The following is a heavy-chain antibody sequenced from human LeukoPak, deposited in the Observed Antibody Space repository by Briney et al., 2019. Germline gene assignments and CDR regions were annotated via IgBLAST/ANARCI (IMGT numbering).Heavy chain of an antibody. CDR1: GFTFNNYA. V-gene: IGHV3-30*18. J-gene: IGHJ4*02. CDR3: VKDRAPRAAAYYFDC. Sequence: GGSLRLSCAASGFTFNNYAMHWVRQAPGKGLEWVAVIANDGKDTKSADSVKGRFTISRDNSKNTLYLQMNSLRDEDMAIYYCVKDRAPRAAAYYFDCWGQGTLVTVSS. CDR2: IANDGKDT. D-gene: IGHD6-13*01.